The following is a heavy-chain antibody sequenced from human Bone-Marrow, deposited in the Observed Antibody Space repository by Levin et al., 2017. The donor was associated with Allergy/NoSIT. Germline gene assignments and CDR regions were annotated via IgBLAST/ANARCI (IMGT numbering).Heavy chain of an antibody. CDR2: ISWNGANI. V-gene: IGHV3-9*01. D-gene: IGHD5-12*01. CDR3: AKDISAYDRPSYFYGMDV. Sequence: QSGGSLRLSCVASGFKFDDHAMHWVRQVPGKGLEWVSGISWNGANIVYADSVKGRFTMSRDNAKSSLYLEMKSLRGEDTALYYCAKDISAYDRPSYFYGMDVWGQGTTVTVSS. J-gene: IGHJ6*02. CDR1: GFKFDDHA.